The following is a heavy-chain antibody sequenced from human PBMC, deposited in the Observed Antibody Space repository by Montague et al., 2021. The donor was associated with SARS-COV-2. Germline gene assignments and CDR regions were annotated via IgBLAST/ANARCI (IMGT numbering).Heavy chain of an antibody. CDR3: ARDGYNAHQNYWYFDL. Sequence: SETLSLTCTVSGGSISTYYWSWIRQPPGKGLEWIGFIYYCGSTNYSPSLKSRDTITVDTSKNQFSLKLSSVTAADTAVYYCARDGYNAHQNYWYFDLWGRGTLVTVSS. CDR2: IYYCGST. D-gene: IGHD5-24*01. J-gene: IGHJ2*01. V-gene: IGHV4-4*08. CDR1: GGSISTYY.